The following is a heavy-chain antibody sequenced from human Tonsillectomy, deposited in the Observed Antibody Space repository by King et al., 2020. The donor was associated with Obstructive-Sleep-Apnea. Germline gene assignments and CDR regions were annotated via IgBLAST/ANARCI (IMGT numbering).Heavy chain of an antibody. D-gene: IGHD6-19*01. Sequence: VQLVESGGGIVQPGGSLRLSCAASGFTFSSHWMHWVRQAPGRGLAWVSRINSDGGSTGHADSAKGRFTISRDNAKNTLYLQMNSLRAEDTAGYYCARGAGYSSGRDSDFDYWGQGTLVSVSS. CDR3: ARGAGYSSGRDSDFDY. V-gene: IGHV3-74*01. CDR1: GFTFSSHW. J-gene: IGHJ4*02. CDR2: INSDGGST.